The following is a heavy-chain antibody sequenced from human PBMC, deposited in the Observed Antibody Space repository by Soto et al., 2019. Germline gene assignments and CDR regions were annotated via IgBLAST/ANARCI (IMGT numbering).Heavy chain of an antibody. D-gene: IGHD3-22*01. J-gene: IGHJ4*02. V-gene: IGHV1-3*01. CDR3: ARDTITMIVVVNGGFDY. CDR1: GYTFTSCA. CDR2: INAGNGNT. Sequence: ASVKVSCKASGYTFTSCAMHWVRQAPGQRLEWMGWINAGNGNTKYSQKFQGRVTITRDTSASTAYMELSSLRSEDTAVYYCARDTITMIVVVNGGFDYWGQGTLVTVSS.